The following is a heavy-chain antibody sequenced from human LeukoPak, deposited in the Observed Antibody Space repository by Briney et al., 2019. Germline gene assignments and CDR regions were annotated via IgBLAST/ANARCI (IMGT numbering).Heavy chain of an antibody. CDR1: GFTFNSYG. J-gene: IGHJ4*02. D-gene: IGHD6-19*01. V-gene: IGHV3-33*01. CDR3: AREGYSSGWYYFDY. CDR2: IWYDGNNK. Sequence: PGGSLRLSCAASGFTFNSYGIHWVRQAPGKGLEWVAVIWYDGNNKYYADSVKGRFTISRDSSKNTMYLQMNSLRAEDTAVYYCAREGYSSGWYYFDYWGQGTLVTVSS.